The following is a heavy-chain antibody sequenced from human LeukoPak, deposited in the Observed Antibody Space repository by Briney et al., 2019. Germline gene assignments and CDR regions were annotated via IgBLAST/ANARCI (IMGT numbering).Heavy chain of an antibody. CDR1: GGSISSGSYY. CDR3: ARGSGHHGSGENYYYYYYMDV. J-gene: IGHJ6*03. CDR2: IYTSGST. Sequence: PSQTLSLTCTVSGGSISSGSYYWSWIRQPAGKGLGWIGRIYTSGSTNYNPSLKSRVTISVDTSKNQFSLKLSSVTAADTAVYYCARGSGHHGSGENYYYYYYMDVWGKGTTVTISS. D-gene: IGHD3-10*01. V-gene: IGHV4-61*02.